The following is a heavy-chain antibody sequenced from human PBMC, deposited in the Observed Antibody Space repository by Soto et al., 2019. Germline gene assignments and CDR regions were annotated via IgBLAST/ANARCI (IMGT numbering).Heavy chain of an antibody. CDR1: GYTFTTYG. CDR2: ISAYSGST. Sequence: QVQLVQSGAEVKKPGASVKVSCKASGYTFTTYGISWVRQAPGQGLEWMGWISAYSGSTKFAQKLQGRVTMTTDTPTTTAYMELRSLTSDDTAVYYCARDFTKSSSWPYYFDYWVQGTLVTVSS. J-gene: IGHJ4*02. V-gene: IGHV1-18*01. D-gene: IGHD6-13*01. CDR3: ARDFTKSSSWPYYFDY.